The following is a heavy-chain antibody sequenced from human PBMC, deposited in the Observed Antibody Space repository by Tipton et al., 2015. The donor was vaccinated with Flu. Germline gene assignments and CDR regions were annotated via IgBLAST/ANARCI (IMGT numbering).Heavy chain of an antibody. CDR2: IYTSGST. CDR3: AGESGSGRHDAFDI. Sequence: TLSLTCTVSGGSISSYYWSWIRQPAGKGLEWIGRIYTSGSTNYNPTLKSRVTMSVDTSKNQFSLKRSSVTAAATAVYYCAGESGSGRHDAFDIWGQGTMVAVSS. J-gene: IGHJ3*02. V-gene: IGHV4-4*07. CDR1: GGSISSYY. D-gene: IGHD3-10*01.